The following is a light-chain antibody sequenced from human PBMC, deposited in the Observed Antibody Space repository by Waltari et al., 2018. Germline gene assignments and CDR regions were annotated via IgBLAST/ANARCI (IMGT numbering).Light chain of an antibody. J-gene: IGLJ3*02. CDR3: AAWDADLSGV. V-gene: IGLV1-47*02. CDR1: SNNLGINT. CDR2: THN. Sequence: QSVLTQPPSASGAAGQRVPISYSGSSNNLGINTVFWYQQPPGTAPELLNYTHNQRPSGVPHRFSGSKSATSASLAIGGLRSEDEADYYCAAWDADLSGVFGGGTRLTVL.